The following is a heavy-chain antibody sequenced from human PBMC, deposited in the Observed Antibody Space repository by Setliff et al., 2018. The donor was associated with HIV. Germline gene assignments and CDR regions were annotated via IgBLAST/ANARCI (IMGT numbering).Heavy chain of an antibody. CDR1: GGPFISYY. J-gene: IGHJ3*01. D-gene: IGHD2-21*02. CDR3: SSTVPAQLMSFYV. V-gene: IGHV4-4*07. CDR2: IYTSGRT. Sequence: SETLSLTCTVSGGPFISYYWSWIRQSAGKGLEWIGRIYTSGRTKYNPSLESRVTMSVDTSTNQFTLKLRSMTAADTAVYYCSSTVPAQLMSFYVWGQGTVVTVSS.